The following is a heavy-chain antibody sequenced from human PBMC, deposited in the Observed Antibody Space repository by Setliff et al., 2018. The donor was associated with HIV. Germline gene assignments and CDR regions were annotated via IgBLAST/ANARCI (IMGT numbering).Heavy chain of an antibody. Sequence: SETLSLTCTVSGGSASNSRYYWAWIRQPPGKGLEYIGSIHYNERTYYNPSLKSRVTISIDTSKNQFSLNLNSVTAADTAVYYCASRIYYYDSSRVLREEGFDPWGQGTLVTVS. CDR1: GGSASNSRYY. D-gene: IGHD3-22*01. CDR3: ASRIYYYDSSRVLREEGFDP. CDR2: IHYNERT. V-gene: IGHV4-39*01. J-gene: IGHJ5*02.